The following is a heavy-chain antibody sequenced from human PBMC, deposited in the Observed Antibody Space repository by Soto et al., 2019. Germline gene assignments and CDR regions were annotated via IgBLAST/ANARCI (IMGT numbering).Heavy chain of an antibody. V-gene: IGHV4-34*01. CDR3: ARGRDHDDTLDY. J-gene: IGHJ4*02. CDR1: GGSFSGYY. Sequence: SQTLSLTCAVYGGSFSGYYWSWIRQPPGKGLEWIGEINHSGSTNYNPSLKSRVTISVDTSKNQFSLKLSSVTAADTAVYYCARGRDHDDTLDYWGQGTLVTVSS. CDR2: INHSGST. D-gene: IGHD1-1*01.